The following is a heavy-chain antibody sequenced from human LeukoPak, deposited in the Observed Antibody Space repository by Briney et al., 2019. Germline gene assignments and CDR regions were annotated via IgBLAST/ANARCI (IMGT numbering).Heavy chain of an antibody. V-gene: IGHV3-7*01. Sequence: PGGSLRLSCVASEITFSDSWMSWVRQTPGEGLEWVAAIKDDGSEEYYMDSVKGRFTISRDNAKNSLYLQMNSLRDEDTAVYHCATYINWVAGDVWGQGTAVSVSS. CDR1: EITFSDSW. CDR2: IKDDGSEE. J-gene: IGHJ6*02. CDR3: ATYINWVAGDV. D-gene: IGHD1-1*01.